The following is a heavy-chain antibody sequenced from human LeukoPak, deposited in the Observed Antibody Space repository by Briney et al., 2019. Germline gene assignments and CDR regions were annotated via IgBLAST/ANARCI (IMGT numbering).Heavy chain of an antibody. V-gene: IGHV3-43D*04. J-gene: IGHJ4*02. D-gene: IGHD5-18*01. CDR1: GFTFHDYA. CDR3: AKGGGGGYSYGYGQLDY. Sequence: GGSLRLSCAASGFTFHDYAMYWVRQAPGKGLEWVSLINWNAGSTYYADSAKGRFTISRDNSKNSLYLQMNSLRDEDTAMYYWAKGGGGGYSYGYGQLDYWGQGTLVTVSS. CDR2: INWNAGST.